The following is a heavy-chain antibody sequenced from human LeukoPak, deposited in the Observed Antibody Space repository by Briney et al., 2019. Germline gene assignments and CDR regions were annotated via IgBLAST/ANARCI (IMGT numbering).Heavy chain of an antibody. CDR1: GFTFSDYW. V-gene: IGHV3-74*01. D-gene: IGHD3-10*01. J-gene: IGHJ6*02. CDR3: ARDYGRSRDYGMDV. Sequence: GGSLRLSCAASGFTFSDYWMHWVRQAPGKGLVWVSRINADGSSASYADSVKGRFTISRDNAKNTLYLQMNSLRAEDTAMYYCARDYGRSRDYGMDVWGQGTTVTVSS. CDR2: INADGSSA.